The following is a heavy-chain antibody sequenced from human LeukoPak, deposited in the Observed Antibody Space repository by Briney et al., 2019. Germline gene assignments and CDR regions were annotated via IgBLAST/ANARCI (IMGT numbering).Heavy chain of an antibody. CDR3: ARDRTLGWSEFDP. Sequence: PSETLSLTCTVSGGSISSYYWSWIRQPPGKGLEWIGYIYYSGSTNYNPSLKSRVTISVDMSKNQFSLKLSSVTAADTAVYYCARDRTLGWSEFDPWGQGTLVTVSS. CDR2: IYYSGST. J-gene: IGHJ5*02. V-gene: IGHV4-59*01. D-gene: IGHD6-19*01. CDR1: GGSISSYY.